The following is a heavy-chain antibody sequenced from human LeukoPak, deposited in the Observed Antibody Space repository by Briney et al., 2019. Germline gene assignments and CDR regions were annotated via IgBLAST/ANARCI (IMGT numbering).Heavy chain of an antibody. CDR3: ARDRVGGYYTYYFDY. V-gene: IGHV4-59*12. D-gene: IGHD3-22*01. J-gene: IGHJ4*02. CDR1: GGSISSYY. Sequence: SETLSLTCTVSGGSISSYYWSWIRQPPGKGLEWIGYIYYSGSTNYNPSLKSRVTISVDTSKNQFSLKLSSVTAADTAVYYCARDRVGGYYTYYFDYWGQGTLVTVSS. CDR2: IYYSGST.